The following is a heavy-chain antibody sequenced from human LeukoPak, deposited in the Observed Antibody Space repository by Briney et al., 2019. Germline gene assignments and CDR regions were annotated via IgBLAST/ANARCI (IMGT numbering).Heavy chain of an antibody. CDR1: GFTFSSYA. V-gene: IGHV3-23*01. CDR2: ISGSGGST. Sequence: GGSLRLSCAASGFTFSSYAMNLVRQAPGKGLEWVSVISGSGGSTYYADSVKGRFTISRDNSKNTLYLQMNSLRVEDTAVYYCAKDRCSGTSCQFDYWGQGTLVTVSS. J-gene: IGHJ4*02. CDR3: AKDRCSGTSCQFDY. D-gene: IGHD2-2*01.